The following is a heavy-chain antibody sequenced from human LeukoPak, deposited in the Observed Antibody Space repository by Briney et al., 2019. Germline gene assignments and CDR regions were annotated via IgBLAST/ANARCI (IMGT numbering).Heavy chain of an antibody. CDR2: IIPIFGIA. CDR1: GGTFSSYA. CDR3: ARARGYSGYDSSYAGYGDYVTPRYGMDV. J-gene: IGHJ6*02. V-gene: IGHV1-69*04. D-gene: IGHD5-12*01. Sequence: ASVKVSCKASGGTFSSYAISWVRQAPGQGLEWMGRIIPIFGIANYAQKFQGRVTITADKSTSTAYMELSSLRSEDTAVYYCARARGYSGYDSSYAGYGDYVTPRYGMDVWGQGTTVTVSS.